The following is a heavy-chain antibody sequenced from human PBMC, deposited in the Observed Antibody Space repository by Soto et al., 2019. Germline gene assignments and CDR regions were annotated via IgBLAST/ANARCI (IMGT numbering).Heavy chain of an antibody. CDR1: GYTVSMSG. V-gene: IGHV1-18*01. CDR2: ISGYNGKT. Sequence: QVQLVKSGAEVKKPGASVKVSCKSSGYTVSMSGISWVRQAPGQGLEWMGWISGYNGKTNYEQKFQDRVTMTTDTSTNMAYMELRSLRSDETAVYYCAREGPRPYYYYGMDVWGQGTTVTVSS. J-gene: IGHJ6*02. CDR3: AREGPRPYYYYGMDV. D-gene: IGHD3-16*01.